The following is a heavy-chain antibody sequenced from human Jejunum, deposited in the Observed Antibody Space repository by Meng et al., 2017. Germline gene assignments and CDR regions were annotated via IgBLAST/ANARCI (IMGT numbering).Heavy chain of an antibody. D-gene: IGHD3-16*01. Sequence: EMQGVESGGVEVQPGGSLRLSSTASGFTLDNYAIHWVRQLPGKGLEWVSLIKWHGGRTKYADSVRGRFTISSLCLQMNSLRPEDTAVYYCAKLTSLWGQGTLVTVSS. CDR1: GFTLDNYA. CDR3: AKLTSL. CDR2: IKWHGGRT. V-gene: IGHV3-43D*04. J-gene: IGHJ4*02.